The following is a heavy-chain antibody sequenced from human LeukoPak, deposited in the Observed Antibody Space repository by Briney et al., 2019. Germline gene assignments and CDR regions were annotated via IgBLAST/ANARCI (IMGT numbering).Heavy chain of an antibody. J-gene: IGHJ6*03. CDR3: ARDRDYGSGSYYNGYYMDV. V-gene: IGHV3-21*01. CDR1: GFTFSSYS. D-gene: IGHD3-10*01. Sequence: PGGSLRLSCAASGFTFSSYSMNWVRQAPGKGLEWVSSISSSSSYIYYADSVKGRCTISRDNAKNSLYLQMNSLRAEDTAVYYCARDRDYGSGSYYNGYYMDVWGKGTTVTVSS. CDR2: ISSSSSYI.